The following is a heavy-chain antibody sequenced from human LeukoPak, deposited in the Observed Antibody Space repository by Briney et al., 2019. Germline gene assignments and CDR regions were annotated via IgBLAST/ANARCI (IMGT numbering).Heavy chain of an antibody. J-gene: IGHJ4*02. CDR1: GFTFNNYG. Sequence: GGSLRLSCAASGFTFNNYGMHWVRQAPGKGLEWVSFIRYDGTTLYYTNSVKGRFTISRDNSRSTLYLQMNSLKTEDTAMYYCAKGAPNLPDYGGQGTLVTVSS. V-gene: IGHV3-30*02. CDR2: IRYDGTTL. CDR3: AKGAPNLPDY.